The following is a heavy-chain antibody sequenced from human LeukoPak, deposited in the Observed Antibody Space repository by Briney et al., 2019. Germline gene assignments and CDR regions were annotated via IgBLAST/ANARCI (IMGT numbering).Heavy chain of an antibody. CDR2: INHSGNT. V-gene: IGHV4-34*01. CDR1: GGSFNDYY. Sequence: SETLSLTCAVYGGSFNDYYWTWIRQPPGKGLEWIGEINHSGNTNYNPSLKSRVTISVDTSKSQFSLKLSSVTAADTAVYYCARRVGGFGESASNWFDPWGQGTLVTVSS. D-gene: IGHD3-10*01. J-gene: IGHJ5*02. CDR3: ARRVGGFGESASNWFDP.